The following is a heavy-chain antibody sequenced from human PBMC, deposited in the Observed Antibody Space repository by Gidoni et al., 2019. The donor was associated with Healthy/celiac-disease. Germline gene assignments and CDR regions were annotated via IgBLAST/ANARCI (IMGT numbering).Heavy chain of an antibody. CDR3: VVVVAATPDNWFDP. D-gene: IGHD2-15*01. Sequence: QVQLQQWGAGLLKPSETLSITCAVYGGSFSGYYCRWIRQPPGKGMEWIGESNHSGSIKYNPSLKSRVIISVDTSKNQFSLKLSSVTAADTAVYYCVVVVAATPDNWFDPWGQGTLVTVAS. CDR1: GGSFSGYY. V-gene: IGHV4-34*01. J-gene: IGHJ5*02. CDR2: SNHSGSI.